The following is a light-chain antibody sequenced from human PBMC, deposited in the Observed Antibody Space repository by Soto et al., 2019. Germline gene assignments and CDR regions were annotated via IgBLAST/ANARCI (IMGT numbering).Light chain of an antibody. CDR2: GAS. V-gene: IGKV3-15*01. CDR1: QSVASS. Sequence: EIVLTQSPGTLSLSPGERATLSCRASQSVASSLAWYQQTPGRAPRLLIYGASTRATGIPTRFSGSGSGTEFTPTISRLQSVEFAGYFCQHYNNWPPHTYGGGTKGYIK. J-gene: IGKJ4*01. CDR3: QHYNNWPPHT.